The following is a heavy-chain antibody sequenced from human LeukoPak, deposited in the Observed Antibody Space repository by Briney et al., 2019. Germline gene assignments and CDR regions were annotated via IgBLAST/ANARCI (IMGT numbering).Heavy chain of an antibody. V-gene: IGHV1-2*02. J-gene: IGHJ4*02. Sequence: ASVKVSCKAFGYTFTGYYMHWVRQAPGQGLEWMGWINGKRGDTNYAQKFQDRVTMTRDTSISTVYMKLSRLTVDDTAVYYCARDHDWGVDYWGQGTLVTVSS. CDR3: ARDHDWGVDY. CDR1: GYTFTGYY. CDR2: INGKRGDT. D-gene: IGHD7-27*01.